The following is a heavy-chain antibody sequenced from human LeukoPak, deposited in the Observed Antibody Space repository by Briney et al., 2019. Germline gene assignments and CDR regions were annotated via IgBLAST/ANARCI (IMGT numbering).Heavy chain of an antibody. CDR3: AREPIHCGGDCYSPLGY. Sequence: SVKVSCKASGGTFSSYAISWVRQAPGQGLEWMGRINPIFGTANYAQKFQGRVTITTDESTSTAYMELSSPRSEDTAVYYCAREPIHCGGDCYSPLGYWGQGTLVTVSS. CDR1: GGTFSSYA. V-gene: IGHV1-69*05. J-gene: IGHJ4*02. CDR2: INPIFGTA. D-gene: IGHD2-21*02.